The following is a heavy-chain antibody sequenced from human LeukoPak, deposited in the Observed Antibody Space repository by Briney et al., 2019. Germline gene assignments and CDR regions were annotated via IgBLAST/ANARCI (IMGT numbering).Heavy chain of an antibody. CDR3: AKGSGTSRPYYLDY. CDR2: IYSGGST. CDR1: GGSISSSSYY. J-gene: IGHJ4*02. V-gene: IGHV3-53*01. D-gene: IGHD6-25*01. Sequence: ETLSLTCTVSGGSISSSSYYWGWVRQAPGKGLEWVSVIYSGGSTDYADSVKGRLTISRDSSKSTMYLQMTSLTAEDTAVYYCAKGSGTSRPYYLDYWGRGTLVTVSS.